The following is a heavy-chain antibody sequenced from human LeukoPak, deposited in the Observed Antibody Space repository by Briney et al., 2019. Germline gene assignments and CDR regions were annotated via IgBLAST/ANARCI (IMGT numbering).Heavy chain of an antibody. Sequence: PGGSLRLSCAASGFTFSSYAMSWVRQAPGKGLEWVSAISGSGGSTYYADSVKGRFTISRDNSKNTLYLQMNSLRAEDTAVYYCAKAPSSYSGYSPWGAFDIWGQGTMATVSS. CDR2: ISGSGGST. V-gene: IGHV3-23*01. CDR3: AKAPSSYSGYSPWGAFDI. J-gene: IGHJ3*02. CDR1: GFTFSSYA. D-gene: IGHD3-22*01.